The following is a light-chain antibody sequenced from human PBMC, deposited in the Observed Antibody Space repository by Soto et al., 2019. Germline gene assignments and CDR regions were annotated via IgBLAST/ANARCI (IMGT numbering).Light chain of an antibody. CDR2: GNT. CDR3: ESYDSTLSGSR. Sequence: QSVLTQPPSVSGAPGQRVTISCTGGSSNIGAGYGVNWYQQLPGTAPKLLIYGNTNRPSGVPDRISGSKSGTSASLAITGLQAEDEADYYCESYDSTLSGSRFGGGTKLTVL. V-gene: IGLV1-40*01. J-gene: IGLJ3*02. CDR1: SSNIGAGYG.